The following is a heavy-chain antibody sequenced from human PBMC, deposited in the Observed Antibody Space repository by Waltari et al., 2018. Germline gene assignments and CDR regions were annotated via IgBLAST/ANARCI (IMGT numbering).Heavy chain of an antibody. CDR1: GYTFSDFG. V-gene: IGHV1-18*01. Sequence: QAQLVQSGAEVKKPGASVKVSCRASGYTFSDFGISWVRQAPGQGLEWMGWNSPNKGHTNLAHKFQGRLIMTEDTSTTTVYMELNYLTSDDTAVYYCARERHRLMEVGYLMALDPWGQGTLVTVSS. CDR3: ARERHRLMEVGYLMALDP. D-gene: IGHD6-25*01. CDR2: NSPNKGHT. J-gene: IGHJ5*02.